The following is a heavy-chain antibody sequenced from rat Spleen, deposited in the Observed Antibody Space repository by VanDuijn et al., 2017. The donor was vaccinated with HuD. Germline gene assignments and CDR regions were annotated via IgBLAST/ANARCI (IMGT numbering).Heavy chain of an antibody. Sequence: EVQLVESDGGLVQPGRSLKLSCAASGFTFSDYYMAWVRQAPTKGLEWVATISYDGSSTYYPDSVKGRFTISRDNAQSTLYLQMDSLRSEDTATYYCTTQDYGNYSERPFPYWGQGTLVTVSS. D-gene: IGHD1-11*01. CDR2: ISYDGSST. CDR1: GFTFSDYY. J-gene: IGHJ3*01. V-gene: IGHV5-29*01. CDR3: TTQDYGNYSERPFPY.